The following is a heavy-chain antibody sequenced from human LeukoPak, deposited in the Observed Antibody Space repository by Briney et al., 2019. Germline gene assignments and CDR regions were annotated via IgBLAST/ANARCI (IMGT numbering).Heavy chain of an antibody. Sequence: SETLSLTCTVSGGSISSGGYYWSWLRQHPGKGLEWIGYIYYSGSTYYNPSLKSRVTISVDTSKNQFSLKLSSVTAADTAVYYCAIGYGSGWFDPWGQGTLVTVSS. V-gene: IGHV4-31*03. J-gene: IGHJ5*02. CDR2: IYYSGST. CDR1: GGSISSGGYY. D-gene: IGHD3-10*01. CDR3: AIGYGSGWFDP.